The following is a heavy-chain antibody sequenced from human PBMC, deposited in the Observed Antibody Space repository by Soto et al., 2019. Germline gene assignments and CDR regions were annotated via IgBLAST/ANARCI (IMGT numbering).Heavy chain of an antibody. D-gene: IGHD6-13*01. J-gene: IGHJ5*02. CDR2: IIPIFGTA. CDR1: GGTFSSYA. CDR3: ARDRPIAAAGIGRWLDL. V-gene: IGHV1-69*05. Sequence: QVQLVQSGAEVKKPGSSVKVSCKASGGTFSSYAISWVRQAPGQGLEWMGGIIPIFGTANYAQKFQGRFKITSTEATSTAYMELSSLRSEDTAVDDCARDRPIAAAGIGRWLDLWRQGTLGTVSS.